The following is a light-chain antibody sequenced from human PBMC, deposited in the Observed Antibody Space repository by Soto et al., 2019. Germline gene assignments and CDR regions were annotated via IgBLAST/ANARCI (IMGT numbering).Light chain of an antibody. V-gene: IGKV1-39*01. Sequence: DIQMTQSPSTLSASVGDRVTITCRASQSINNYLSWYQQKPGKAPNLLIFGASTLQSGVPSRFSGSGSGTDFTLTISSLQPEDFATYYCLQSYRTPLPFGGGTKVDI. CDR1: QSINNY. CDR2: GAS. CDR3: LQSYRTPLP. J-gene: IGKJ4*01.